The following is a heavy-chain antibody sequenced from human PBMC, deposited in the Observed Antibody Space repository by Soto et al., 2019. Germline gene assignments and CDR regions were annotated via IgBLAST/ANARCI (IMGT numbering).Heavy chain of an antibody. J-gene: IGHJ4*02. CDR3: AREGSYHDFDY. CDR2: ISGYNGDT. V-gene: IGHV1-18*01. CDR1: GYTFTSYG. D-gene: IGHD3-22*01. Sequence: ASVKVSCKASGYTFTSYGIAWVRRAPGQGLAWMGWISGYNGDTNYAQQFQGRVTLTTDTSTSTAYLEVMTLRSDDTAVYYCAREGSYHDFDYWGLGTLVTVSS.